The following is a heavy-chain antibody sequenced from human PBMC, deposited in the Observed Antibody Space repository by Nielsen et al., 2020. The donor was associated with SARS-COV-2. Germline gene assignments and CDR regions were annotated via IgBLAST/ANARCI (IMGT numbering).Heavy chain of an antibody. CDR2: VSHSGSI. CDR3: ARGDLVVVPSPILGLGPFFYYFYLDV. V-gene: IGHV4-39*07. CDR1: GGSISSGDYY. J-gene: IGHJ6*03. D-gene: IGHD2-2*01. Sequence: SETLSLTCTVSGGSISSGDYYWSWIRQSPGKGLEWIGEVSHSGSINYNPSLTSRVTLSMDKSKRQFSLRLTSVSAADTAVYFCARGDLVVVPSPILGLGPFFYYFYLDVWGKGTTVIVSS.